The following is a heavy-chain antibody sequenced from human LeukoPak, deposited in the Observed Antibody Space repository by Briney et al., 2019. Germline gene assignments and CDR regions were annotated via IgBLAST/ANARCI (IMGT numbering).Heavy chain of an antibody. CDR3: AGNGWHDAFDI. CDR2: IYYRGTT. CDR1: GGSISSYY. J-gene: IGHJ3*02. D-gene: IGHD2-15*01. V-gene: IGHV4-59*01. Sequence: SETLSLTCNVSGGSISSYYWSWIRQPPGKGLEWIGHIYYRGTTYYNPSLKSRVTISVNTSKNQFSLKLGAVTAADTAVYYCAGNGWHDAFDIWGQGAMVTVSS.